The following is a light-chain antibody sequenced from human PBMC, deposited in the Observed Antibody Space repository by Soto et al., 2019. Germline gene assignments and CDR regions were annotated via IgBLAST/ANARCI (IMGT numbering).Light chain of an antibody. CDR3: QKYNSASLLT. CDR2: AAS. V-gene: IGKV1-27*01. J-gene: IGKJ4*01. Sequence: DIQMTQSPSSLSASVGDRVTITCRASQGISNYLAWYQQKPGKVPKLLIYAASTLQSGVPSRFSGSGSGTDFPLTISSLQPEDVEIYYCQKYNSASLLTFGEGTKVEIK. CDR1: QGISNY.